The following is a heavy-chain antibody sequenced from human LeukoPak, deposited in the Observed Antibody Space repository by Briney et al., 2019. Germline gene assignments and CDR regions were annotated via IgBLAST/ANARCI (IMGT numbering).Heavy chain of an antibody. CDR1: GFTFSSYA. J-gene: IGHJ3*02. CDR3: AKWMVRRDFWSGAFDI. V-gene: IGHV3-23*01. CDR2: ISGSGHNS. D-gene: IGHD3-3*01. Sequence: GGSLRLSCAASGFTFSSYAMSWVRQAPGKGLEWVSAISGSGHNSYYADSVKGRFTISRDNSKNTLFLQMNSLRGEDTAIYYCAKWMVRRDFWSGAFDIWGQGTMVTV.